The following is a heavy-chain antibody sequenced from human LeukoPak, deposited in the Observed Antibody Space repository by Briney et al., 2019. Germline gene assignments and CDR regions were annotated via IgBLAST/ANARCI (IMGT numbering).Heavy chain of an antibody. D-gene: IGHD3-16*01. CDR1: GFTFSSYS. CDR2: ISSSSSYI. V-gene: IGHV3-21*01. J-gene: IGHJ4*02. Sequence: GGSLRLSCAASGFTFSSYSMNWVRQAQGKGLEWVSSISSSSSYIYYADSVKGRFTISRDNAKNSLYLQMNSLRAEDTAVYYCAKTPAVGDYFDYWGQGTLVTVSS. CDR3: AKTPAVGDYFDY.